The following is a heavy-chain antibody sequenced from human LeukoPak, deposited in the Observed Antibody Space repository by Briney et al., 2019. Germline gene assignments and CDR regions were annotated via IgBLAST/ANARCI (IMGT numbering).Heavy chain of an antibody. Sequence: ASVKVSCKASGYSFTGYYMHWVRQAPGQGLEWMGWINPNSGGTNYAQKFQGRVTMTRDTSISTAYMELSRLRSDDTAVYYCARRLYYDILTGWYPFDYWGQGTLVTASS. J-gene: IGHJ4*02. V-gene: IGHV1-2*02. CDR2: INPNSGGT. D-gene: IGHD3-9*01. CDR1: GYSFTGYY. CDR3: ARRLYYDILTGWYPFDY.